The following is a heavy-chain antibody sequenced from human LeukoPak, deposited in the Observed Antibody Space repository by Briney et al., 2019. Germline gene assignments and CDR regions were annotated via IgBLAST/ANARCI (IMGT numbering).Heavy chain of an antibody. D-gene: IGHD6-19*01. CDR1: GDSFSSNSAA. CDR3: VRDHVSGWCSYFDD. CDR2: TYYRSKWYT. J-gene: IGHJ4*02. Sequence: SQTLSLTCAVSGDSFSSNSAAWNWIRQSQSRGLEWLVRTYYRSKWYTDYAVSVKSRISINPYTSKNQFSLQLNSVTPEDTAVYYCVRDHVSGWCSYFDDWGQGTLVTVSS. V-gene: IGHV6-1*01.